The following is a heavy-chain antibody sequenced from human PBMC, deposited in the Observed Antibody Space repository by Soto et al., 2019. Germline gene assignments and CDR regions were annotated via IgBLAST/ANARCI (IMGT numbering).Heavy chain of an antibody. CDR3: AGEGFGDYVVPTTT. CDR2: IYYSGST. CDR1: GGSISSGDYY. V-gene: IGHV4-30-4*01. D-gene: IGHD4-17*01. J-gene: IGHJ4*02. Sequence: QVQLQESGPGLVKPSQTLSLTCTVSGGSISSGDYYWSWIRQPPGKGLEWIGYIYYSGSTYYNPSLKNLVTISVATFKNQISLKLSSVTPADTAVYYDAGEGFGDYVVPTTTWGQGILVTVSS.